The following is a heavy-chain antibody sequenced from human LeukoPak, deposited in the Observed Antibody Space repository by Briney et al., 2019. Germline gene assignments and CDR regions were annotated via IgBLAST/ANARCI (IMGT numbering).Heavy chain of an antibody. CDR2: IRYDGSNK. D-gene: IGHD6-13*01. CDR1: GFTFSSYG. CDR3: AKDVERIAAAGPYWYFDL. J-gene: IGHJ2*01. V-gene: IGHV3-30*02. Sequence: GGSLRLSCAASGFTFSSYGMHWVRQALGKGLEWVAFIRYDGSNKYYADSVKGRFTISRDNSKNTLYLQMNSLRAEDTAVYYCAKDVERIAAAGPYWYFDLWGRGTLVTVSS.